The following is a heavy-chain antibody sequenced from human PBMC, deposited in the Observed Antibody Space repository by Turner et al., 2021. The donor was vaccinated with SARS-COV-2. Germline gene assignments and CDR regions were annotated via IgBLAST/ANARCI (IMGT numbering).Heavy chain of an antibody. D-gene: IGHD1-1*01. Sequence: QVQPQESGPGLVRPSETLSLTCTVSGGSISSKSWSWIRQSPGRGLEWIGYFYKIGSIDYNPTLRSRVTISVDTSKNQLSLNLISMTAADTAVYYCARHQGSTSGYDHGMNVWGQGTAFIVSS. CDR1: GGSISSKS. CDR2: FYKIGSI. V-gene: IGHV4-59*08. CDR3: ARHQGSTSGYDHGMNV. J-gene: IGHJ6*02.